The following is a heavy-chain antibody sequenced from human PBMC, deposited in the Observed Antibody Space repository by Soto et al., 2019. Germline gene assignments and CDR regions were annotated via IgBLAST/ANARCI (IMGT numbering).Heavy chain of an antibody. D-gene: IGHD3-3*01. CDR1: GFTFSNHA. Sequence: EVHLLESGGGLVQPGGSLRLYCAASGFTFSNHAMSWVRQTPGEGLEWVSGISFSGDNTYYADSVRGRFTVSRDNSKSTLYLQMNSLRAEDTAVYYCAKRFTLFGVNKLSPDADDWGQGTLVTVSS. J-gene: IGHJ4*02. CDR2: ISFSGDNT. V-gene: IGHV3-23*01. CDR3: AKRFTLFGVNKLSPDADD.